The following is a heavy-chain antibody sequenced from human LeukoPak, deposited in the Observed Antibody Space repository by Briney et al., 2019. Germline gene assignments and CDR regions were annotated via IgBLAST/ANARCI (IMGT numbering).Heavy chain of an antibody. CDR3: ARDRYYYDSSGYYYLDY. D-gene: IGHD3-22*01. CDR1: GFTFSSYA. Sequence: PGGSLRLSCAASGFTFSSYAMHWVRQAPGKGLEWVAVISYDGSNKYYADSVKGRSTISRDNSKNTLYLQMNSLRAEDTAVYYCARDRYYYDSSGYYYLDYWGQGTLVTVSS. V-gene: IGHV3-30-3*01. CDR2: ISYDGSNK. J-gene: IGHJ4*02.